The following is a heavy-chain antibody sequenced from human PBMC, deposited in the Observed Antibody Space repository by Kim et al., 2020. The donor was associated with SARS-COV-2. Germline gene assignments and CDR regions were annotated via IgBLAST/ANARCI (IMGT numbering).Heavy chain of an antibody. D-gene: IGHD3-9*01. J-gene: IGHJ6*02. CDR2: ISWDGGST. CDR3: AKGVSVGLKVWNILTGYRTRYYYYYGMDV. Sequence: GGSLRLSCAASGFTFDDYTMHWVRQAPGKGLEWVSLISWDGGSTYYADSVKGRFTISRDNSKNSLYLQMNSLRTEDTALYYCAKGVSVGLKVWNILTGYRTRYYYYYGMDVWGQGTTVTVSS. CDR1: GFTFDDYT. V-gene: IGHV3-43*01.